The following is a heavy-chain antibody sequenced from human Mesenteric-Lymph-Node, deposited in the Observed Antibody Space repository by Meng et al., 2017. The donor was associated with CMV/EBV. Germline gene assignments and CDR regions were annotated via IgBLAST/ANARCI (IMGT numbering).Heavy chain of an antibody. D-gene: IGHD3-22*01. CDR3: ARRLTYYYDGAFDY. CDR1: GYRFKTYW. CDR2: IYPGDSDT. Sequence: GGSLRLSCTGSGYRFKTYWIGWVRQVPGKGLEWMGIIYPGDSDTRYSPSFQGQVTISADKSISTAYLQWSSLKASDTAMYYCARRLTYYYDGAFDYWGQGTLVTVSS. V-gene: IGHV5-51*01. J-gene: IGHJ4*02.